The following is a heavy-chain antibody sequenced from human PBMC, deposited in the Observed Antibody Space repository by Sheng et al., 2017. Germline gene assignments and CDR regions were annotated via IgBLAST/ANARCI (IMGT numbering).Heavy chain of an antibody. CDR2: ISAYNGNT. CDR1: GYTFTSYG. CDR3: ARDKISRGWRWLQYFDY. Sequence: QVQLVQSGAEVKKPGASVKVSCKASGYTFTSYGISWVRQAPGQGLEWMGWISAYNGNTNYAQKLQGRVTMTTDTSTSTAYMELRSLRSDDTAVYYCARDKISRGWRWLQYFDYWGQGTLVTVSS. J-gene: IGHJ4*02. V-gene: IGHV1-18*01. D-gene: IGHD5-12*01.